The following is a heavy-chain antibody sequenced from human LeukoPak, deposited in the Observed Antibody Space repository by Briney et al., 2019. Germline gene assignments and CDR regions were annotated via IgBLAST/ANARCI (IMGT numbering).Heavy chain of an antibody. J-gene: IGHJ4*02. D-gene: IGHD1/OR15-1a*01. CDR3: VKDQPVCNK. CDR1: GFTFTDYG. V-gene: IGHV3-30*02. Sequence: GGSLRLSCAASGFTFTDYGLHWARQAPGKGLEWVAFIRSDGSSEFYADSVKGRFFIPRDNSKNALYLQMNSLRTEDTAVYYCVKDQPVCNKWGQGALVTVSS. CDR2: IRSDGSSE.